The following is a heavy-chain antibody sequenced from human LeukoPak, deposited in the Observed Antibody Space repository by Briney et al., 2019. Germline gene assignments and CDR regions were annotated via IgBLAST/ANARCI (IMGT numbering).Heavy chain of an antibody. Sequence: SVRVSCKASGFTFTSSAMQWVRQARGQRLEWIGWIVVGSGNTNYAQKFQERVTITRDMSTSTAYMELSSLRSEDTAVYYCAADFWGAYYYDSSRAFDIWGQGTMVTVSS. V-gene: IGHV1-58*02. CDR2: IVVGSGNT. J-gene: IGHJ3*02. D-gene: IGHD3-22*01. CDR3: AADFWGAYYYDSSRAFDI. CDR1: GFTFTSSA.